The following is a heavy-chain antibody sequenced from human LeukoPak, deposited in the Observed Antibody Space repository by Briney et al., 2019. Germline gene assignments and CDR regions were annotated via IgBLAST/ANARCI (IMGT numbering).Heavy chain of an antibody. CDR2: ISWKGGSI. CDR1: GFTFDDYA. CDR3: AKDIGVQGAYYFDY. Sequence: GGSLRLSCAASGFTFDDYAMHWVRQAPGKGLEWVSGISWKGGSIGYADSVKGRFTISRDNAKNSLYLQMNSLRAEDTAFYYCAKDIGVQGAYYFDYWGQGALVTVTS. J-gene: IGHJ4*02. D-gene: IGHD3-10*01. V-gene: IGHV3-9*01.